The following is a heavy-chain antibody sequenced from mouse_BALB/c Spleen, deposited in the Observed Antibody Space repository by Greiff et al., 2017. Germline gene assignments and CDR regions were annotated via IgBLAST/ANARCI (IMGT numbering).Heavy chain of an antibody. CDR2: INPSNGRT. Sequence: QVQLQQSGAELVKPGASVKLSCKASGYTFTSYWMHWVKQRPGQGLEWIGEINPSNGRTNYNEKFKSKATLTVDKSSSTAYMQLSSLTSEDSAVYYCARGDYGSSSDWYFDVWGAGTTVTVSS. CDR1: GYTFTSYW. V-gene: IGHV1S81*02. D-gene: IGHD1-1*01. J-gene: IGHJ1*01. CDR3: ARGDYGSSSDWYFDV.